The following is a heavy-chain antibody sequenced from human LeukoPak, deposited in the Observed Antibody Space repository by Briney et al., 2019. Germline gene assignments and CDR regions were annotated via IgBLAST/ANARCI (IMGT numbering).Heavy chain of an antibody. CDR1: GFTFGDYA. Sequence: GGSLRLSCTASGFTFGDYAMSWIRQAPGKGLEWVGFIRSKAYGETADYAASVKGRFTISRDDSKAIAYLQMNSLKTEDTAVYHCTRNRGAYNLYDYWGQGTLVTVSS. CDR2: IRSKAYGETA. J-gene: IGHJ4*02. D-gene: IGHD1-1*01. CDR3: TRNRGAYNLYDY. V-gene: IGHV3-49*03.